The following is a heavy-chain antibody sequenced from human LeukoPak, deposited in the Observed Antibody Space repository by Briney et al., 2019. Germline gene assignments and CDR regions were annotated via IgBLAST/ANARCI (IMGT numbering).Heavy chain of an antibody. CDR2: INPNSGGT. V-gene: IGHV1-2*02. J-gene: IGHJ4*02. CDR3: ATPGSNSGYDYLFDY. Sequence: GASVKVSCKASGYTFTGYYMHWVRQAPGQGLEWMGWINPNSGGTNYAQKFQGRVTMTRDTSISTPYMELSRLRSDDTAVYYCATPGSNSGYDYLFDYWGQGTLVTVSS. D-gene: IGHD5-12*01. CDR1: GYTFTGYY.